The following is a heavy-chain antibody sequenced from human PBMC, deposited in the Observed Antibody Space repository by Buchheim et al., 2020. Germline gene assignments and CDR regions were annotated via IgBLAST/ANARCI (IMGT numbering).Heavy chain of an antibody. CDR2: VNSGGSNA. J-gene: IGHJ4*02. V-gene: IGHV3-74*01. Sequence: EVQLVESGGGLLQPGGSLRLSCAASGFTFSNYWMHWVRQAPGKGLAWVSRVNSGGSNAVYADSVKGRFTISTDNARNTLYLQMTGLRDDDSAVYYCTRGTPNYSAYDYWGQGT. CDR1: GFTFSNYW. CDR3: TRGTPNYSAYDY. D-gene: IGHD5-12*01.